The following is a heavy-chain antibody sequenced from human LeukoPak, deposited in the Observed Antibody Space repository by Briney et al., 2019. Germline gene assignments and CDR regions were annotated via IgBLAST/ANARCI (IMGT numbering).Heavy chain of an antibody. CDR3: ARLLSDSGTVSNY. Sequence: ASVKVSCKASGYTFTSYDINWVRQATGQGLEWMGWINPNSGGTNYAQKFQGRVTMTRDTSISTAYMELSRLRSDDTAVYYCARLLSDSGTVSNYWGQGTLVTVSS. CDR2: INPNSGGT. D-gene: IGHD4-17*01. V-gene: IGHV1-2*02. CDR1: GYTFTSYD. J-gene: IGHJ4*02.